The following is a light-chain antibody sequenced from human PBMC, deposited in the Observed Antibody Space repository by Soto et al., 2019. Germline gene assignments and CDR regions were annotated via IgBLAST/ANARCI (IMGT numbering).Light chain of an antibody. CDR2: GAS. V-gene: IGKV3-20*01. CDR3: QQYGSSSWT. J-gene: IGKJ1*01. Sequence: EIVLTQSPGTLSLSPGERATLSCRASQSVSSSYLAWYQQKPGQAPRLLIYGASSRATGIPDRFSGSGSGTDFTLTISRLEPEDFAVYYCQQYGSSSWTFGQGTKGGYQ. CDR1: QSVSSSY.